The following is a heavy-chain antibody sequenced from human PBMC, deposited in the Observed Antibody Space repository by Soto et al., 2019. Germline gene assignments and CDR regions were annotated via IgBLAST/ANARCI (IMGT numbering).Heavy chain of an antibody. CDR3: VLCTTTSCYGKFDY. CDR2: INVSGGST. J-gene: IGHJ4*02. V-gene: IGHV1-46*01. D-gene: IGHD2-2*01. CDR1: GYTFTSYY. Sequence: GASVKVSCKASGYTFTSYYMHWVRQAPGQGLEWIGRINVSGGSTNYAQKIQGRVTITRDMSTSTSYMELSSLTSEDTAVYYCVLCTTTSCYGKFDYWGQGTLVTVSS.